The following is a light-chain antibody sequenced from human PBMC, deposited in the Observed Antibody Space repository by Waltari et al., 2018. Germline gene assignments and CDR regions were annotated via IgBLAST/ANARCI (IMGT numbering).Light chain of an antibody. Sequence: ESVLAQSPGTLSLSPGERATLSCRASQSVGSIYLAWYQQRPGQPPRVLVYGTSSRATGIPDRFSGRRSGSDFTLTIDRLEPEDVAVYFCQVYGGSPLYTFGQGTRLEIK. CDR2: GTS. CDR3: QVYGGSPLYT. J-gene: IGKJ2*01. CDR1: QSVGSIY. V-gene: IGKV3-20*01.